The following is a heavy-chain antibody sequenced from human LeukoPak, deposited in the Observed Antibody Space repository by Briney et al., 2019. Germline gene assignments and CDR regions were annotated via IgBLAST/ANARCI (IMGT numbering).Heavy chain of an antibody. V-gene: IGHV3-23*01. CDR3: AKGRIAAAGPMFDY. Sequence: PGGSLRLSCAASGFTFRSYAMNWVRQAPGEGLEWVSGISGSGGSTYYADSVKGRFTISRDNSKNTLYLQMNSLRAEDTAVYYCAKGRIAAAGPMFDYWGQGTLVTVSS. CDR2: ISGSGGST. J-gene: IGHJ4*02. CDR1: GFTFRSYA. D-gene: IGHD6-13*01.